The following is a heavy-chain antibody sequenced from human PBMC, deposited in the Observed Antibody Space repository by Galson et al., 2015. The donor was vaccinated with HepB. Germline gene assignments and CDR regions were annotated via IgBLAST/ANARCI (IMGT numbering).Heavy chain of an antibody. V-gene: IGHV3-23*01. CDR1: EFTFGDYA. J-gene: IGHJ4*02. CDR3: VTDRLRTTTPVPIV. CDR2: ITRSGDAK. D-gene: IGHD3-16*02. Sequence: SLRLSCAVSEFTFGDYAMTWVRQAPGKDLEWVSLITRSGDAKYYTDSVKGRFTISRDNSNNTLFLHMDSLRAEDTAIYYCVTDRLRTTTPVPIVWGQGTLVTVSS.